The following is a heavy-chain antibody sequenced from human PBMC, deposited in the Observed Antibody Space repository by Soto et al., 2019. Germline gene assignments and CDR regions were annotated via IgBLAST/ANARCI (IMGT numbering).Heavy chain of an antibody. D-gene: IGHD3-16*02. Sequence: PGGSLRLSCAASGFTFTNAWMIWVRQAPGKGVEWVGRIKGKIDGGTTDYAAPVKGRFTISRDDSKNTVYLQMNSLKTEDTALYYCTTNYRDSLAYDGDDAFDIWGQGTMVTVSS. CDR3: TTNYRDSLAYDGDDAFDI. V-gene: IGHV3-15*01. CDR1: GFTFTNAW. J-gene: IGHJ3*02. CDR2: IKGKIDGGTT.